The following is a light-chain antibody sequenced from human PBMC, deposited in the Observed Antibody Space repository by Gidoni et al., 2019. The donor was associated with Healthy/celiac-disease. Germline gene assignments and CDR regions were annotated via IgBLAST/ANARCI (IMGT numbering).Light chain of an antibody. Sequence: DIQMTQSPSSLSASVGDRVTITCRASQSISSYLNLYQQKPGKAPKLLIYAASSLQSGFPSRFSGSGSGTAFTLTISSLQPEDFATYYCQQSYSTSWTFGQGTKVEIK. CDR1: QSISSY. CDR3: QQSYSTSWT. V-gene: IGKV1-39*01. CDR2: AAS. J-gene: IGKJ1*01.